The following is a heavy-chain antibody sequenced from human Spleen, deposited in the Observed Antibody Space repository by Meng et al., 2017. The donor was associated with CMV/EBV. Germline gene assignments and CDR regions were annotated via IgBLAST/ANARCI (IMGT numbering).Heavy chain of an antibody. CDR1: GGSISSSSYY. V-gene: IGHV4-39*01. CDR3: ARRVGYCSSTSCYPEAHFDY. Sequence: ETLKISCTVSGGSISSSSYYWGWIRQPPGKGLEWIGSIYYSGSTYYNPSLKSRVTISVDTSKNQFSLKLSSVTAADTAVYYCARRVGYCSSTSCYPEAHFDYWGQGTLVTVSS. CDR2: IYYSGST. D-gene: IGHD2-2*01. J-gene: IGHJ4*02.